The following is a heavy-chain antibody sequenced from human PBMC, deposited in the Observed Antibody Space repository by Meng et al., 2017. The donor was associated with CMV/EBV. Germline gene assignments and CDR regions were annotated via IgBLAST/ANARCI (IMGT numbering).Heavy chain of an antibody. CDR3: ARDSITIFGVVIPLDY. D-gene: IGHD3-3*01. CDR2: ISYDGSNK. V-gene: IGHV3-30-3*01. Sequence: GESLKISCAASGFTFSSYAMHWVRQAPGKGLEWVAVISYDGSNKYYADSVKGRFTISRDNSKNTLYLQMNSLRAEDTAVYYCARDSITIFGVVIPLDYWGQGTLVTVSS. J-gene: IGHJ4*02. CDR1: GFTFSSYA.